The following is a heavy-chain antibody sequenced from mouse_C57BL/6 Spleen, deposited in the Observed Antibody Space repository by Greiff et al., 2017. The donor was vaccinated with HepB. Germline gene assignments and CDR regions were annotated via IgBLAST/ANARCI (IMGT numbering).Heavy chain of an antibody. V-gene: IGHV1-52*01. CDR1: GYTFTSYW. D-gene: IGHD3-3*01. CDR2: IDPSDSGT. J-gene: IGHJ2*01. CDR3: ARGGPHFDD. Sequence: QVQLQQPGAELVRPGSSVKLSCKASGYTFTSYWMHWVKQRPIRGLEWIGNIDPSDSGTHYNQKFKDKATLTVDKSSSTAYMQLSSLTSEDSAVYYCARGGPHFDDWGKGTTLTVSS.